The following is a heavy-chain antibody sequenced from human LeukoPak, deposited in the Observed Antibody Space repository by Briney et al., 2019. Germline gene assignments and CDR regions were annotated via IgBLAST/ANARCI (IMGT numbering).Heavy chain of an antibody. J-gene: IGHJ4*02. Sequence: GGSLRLSCAASGFTFSRYWMNWVRQAPGKGLEWVAGTSFDGGKKYYIDSVKGRFTISRDNSKNTFFLQMNSLRTEDTAVYHCARALTLFRGVPNLDFWGQGTLVSVSS. CDR3: ARALTLFRGVPNLDF. CDR1: GFTFSRYW. CDR2: TSFDGGKK. V-gene: IGHV3-30*03. D-gene: IGHD3-10*01.